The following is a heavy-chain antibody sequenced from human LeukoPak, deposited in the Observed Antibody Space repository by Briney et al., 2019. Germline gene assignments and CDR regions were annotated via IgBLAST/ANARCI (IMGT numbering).Heavy chain of an antibody. CDR3: AKDSLVRMLPYYSDY. V-gene: IGHV3-23*01. D-gene: IGHD2-8*01. Sequence: GGSLRLSCAASGFTFSTYAMSWVRQAPGQGLEWVSAISGGGSDTYYADSVKGRFTISRDNSKNTLYLQMNSLRAEDTAVYYCAKDSLVRMLPYYSDYWGQGTLVTVSS. CDR1: GFTFSTYA. CDR2: ISGGGSDT. J-gene: IGHJ4*02.